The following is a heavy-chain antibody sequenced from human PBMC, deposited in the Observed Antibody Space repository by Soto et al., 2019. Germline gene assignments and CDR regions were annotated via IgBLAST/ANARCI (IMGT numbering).Heavy chain of an antibody. CDR1: GYTFTSYA. CDR2: INAGNGNT. V-gene: IGHV1-3*01. Sequence: ASVKVSCKASGYTFTSYAMHWVRQAPGQRLEWMGWINAGNGNTKYSQKFQGRVTITRDTSASTAYMELSSLRSEDTAVYYCARGWKDIVVVVAVNYYFDYWGQGTLVTVSS. D-gene: IGHD2-15*01. CDR3: ARGWKDIVVVVAVNYYFDY. J-gene: IGHJ4*02.